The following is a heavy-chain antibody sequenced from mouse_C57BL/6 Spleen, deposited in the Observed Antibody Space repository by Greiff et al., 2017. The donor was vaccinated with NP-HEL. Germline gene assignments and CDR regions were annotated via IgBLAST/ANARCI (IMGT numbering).Heavy chain of an antibody. V-gene: IGHV1-20*01. D-gene: IGHD1-1*01. CDR1: GYSFTGYF. Sequence: VQLKESGPELVKPGDSVKISCKASGYSFTGYFMNWVMQSHGKSLEWIGRINPYNGDTFYNQKFKGEATLTVDKSSSTAHMELRSLTSEDSAVYYCATGSSLAWFAYWGQGTLVTVSA. CDR2: INPYNGDT. J-gene: IGHJ3*01. CDR3: ATGSSLAWFAY.